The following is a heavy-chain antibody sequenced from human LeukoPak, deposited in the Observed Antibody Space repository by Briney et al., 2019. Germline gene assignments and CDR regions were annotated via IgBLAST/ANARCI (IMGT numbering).Heavy chain of an antibody. CDR2: INPNSGGT. D-gene: IGHD1-26*01. CDR1: GYTFTGYY. J-gene: IGHJ1*01. V-gene: IGHV1-2*02. Sequence: ASVKVSCTASGYTFTGYYMHWVRQAPGQGLEWMGWINPNSGGTNYAQKFQGRVTMTRDTSISTAYMELSRLRSDDTAVYYCARVLSGSYSEYFQHWGQGTLVTVSS. CDR3: ARVLSGSYSEYFQH.